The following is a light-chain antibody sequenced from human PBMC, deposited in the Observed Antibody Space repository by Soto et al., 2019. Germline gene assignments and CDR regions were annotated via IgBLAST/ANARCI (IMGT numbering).Light chain of an antibody. CDR3: QQYNRNTWS. V-gene: IGKV1-5*01. J-gene: IGKJ1*01. CDR1: QSVGTW. CDR2: GAS. Sequence: DIQMTQSPSTLSASVGGRVTITCRASQSVGTWVAWYQQKPGKAPKLLIYGASNLESGVPSRFSGSGSGTAFTLTITTLQPDDFATYFCQQYNRNTWSFGPGTKVDI.